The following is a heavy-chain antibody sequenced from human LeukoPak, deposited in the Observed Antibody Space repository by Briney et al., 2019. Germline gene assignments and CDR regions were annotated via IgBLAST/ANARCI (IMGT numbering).Heavy chain of an antibody. CDR1: GYTFTSYY. CDR3: ARDVVEEGYDYVWGSYRKLGATIDY. CDR2: IDPSGGST. D-gene: IGHD3-16*02. Sequence: ASVKVSCKASGYTFTSYYMHWVRQAPGQGLEWIGIIDPSGGSTSYALKFQGRVTMTRDTSTSTVYMELSSLRSEDTAVYYCARDVVEEGYDYVWGSYRKLGATIDYWGQGTLVTVSS. J-gene: IGHJ4*02. V-gene: IGHV1-46*03.